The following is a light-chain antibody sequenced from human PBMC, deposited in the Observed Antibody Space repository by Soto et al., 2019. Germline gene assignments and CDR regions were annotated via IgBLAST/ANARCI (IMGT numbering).Light chain of an antibody. J-gene: IGKJ1*01. CDR1: QGISNY. Sequence: DIQMTQSPSSLSASVGDRVTITCRASQGISNYLAWYQQKPGKVPKLLIYAASTLQSGVPSRFSGSGTGTXXXXXXXXXXXXDVATYYCQTYNSAPXXXXXXKVEXX. CDR3: QTYNSAPX. V-gene: IGKV1-27*01. CDR2: AAS.